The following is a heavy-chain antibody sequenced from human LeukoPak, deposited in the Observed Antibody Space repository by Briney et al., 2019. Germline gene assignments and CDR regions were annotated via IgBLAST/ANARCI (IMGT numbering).Heavy chain of an antibody. D-gene: IGHD2-15*01. J-gene: IGHJ4*02. V-gene: IGHV3-7*01. CDR3: ASGNYFDS. CDR2: IKQDGTEK. CDR1: GFTFSTYW. Sequence: GGSLRLSCAASGFTFSTYWMSWVRQAPGKGLEWVANIKQDGTEKYYVDSVKGRFTISRDNAKNSLYLQMNSLRAEDTAVYFCASGNYFDSWGQGTLVAVSS.